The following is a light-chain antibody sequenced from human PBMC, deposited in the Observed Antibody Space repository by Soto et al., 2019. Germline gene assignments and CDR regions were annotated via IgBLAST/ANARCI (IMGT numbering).Light chain of an antibody. V-gene: IGKV1-39*01. J-gene: IGKJ4*01. CDR2: ATS. Sequence: DIQMTQSPSSLSASVGDRVTITCRASQSINNYLHWYQQKPGKAPKLLIYATSSLQSGVPSRFSGSGSGTDFTLTVTSLQREDFATYYCQQSYGTPLTFGGGTMVEIK. CDR1: QSINNY. CDR3: QQSYGTPLT.